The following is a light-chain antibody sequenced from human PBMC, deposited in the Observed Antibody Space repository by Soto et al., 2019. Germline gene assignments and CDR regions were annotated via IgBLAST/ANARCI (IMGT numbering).Light chain of an antibody. CDR1: QSLLDSDDGNTY. CDR2: TVS. Sequence: DIVMTQTPLSVPVTPGEPASISCRSSQSLLDSDDGNTYLDWYLQKPGQSPQLLIYTVSYRASGVPDRFSGSGSGTSFTLEISRVEAEDAGIYYCMQRLESRTFGQGTKLEIK. CDR3: MQRLESRT. V-gene: IGKV2-40*01. J-gene: IGKJ2*01.